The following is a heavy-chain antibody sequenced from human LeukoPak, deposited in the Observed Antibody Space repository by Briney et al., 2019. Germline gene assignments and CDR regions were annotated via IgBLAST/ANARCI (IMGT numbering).Heavy chain of an antibody. J-gene: IGHJ4*02. CDR2: IKQDGSER. V-gene: IGHV3-7*01. CDR1: GFTFTSYA. CDR3: ARDGGWYRDY. Sequence: GGSLRLSCAASGFTFTSYAMNWVRQAPGKGLEWVANIKQDGSERNYVDSVKGRFTISRDNAKNSLYLQMNSLRAEDTAVYYCARDGGWYRDYWGQGTLVTVSS. D-gene: IGHD6-19*01.